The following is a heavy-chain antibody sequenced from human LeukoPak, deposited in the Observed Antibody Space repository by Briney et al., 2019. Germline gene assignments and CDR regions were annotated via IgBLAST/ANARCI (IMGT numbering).Heavy chain of an antibody. CDR1: GGSISSSSYY. CDR2: IYYSGST. J-gene: IGHJ3*02. V-gene: IGHV4-30-4*08. D-gene: IGHD1-14*01. CDR3: ARGGDNADAFDI. Sequence: PSETLSLTCTVSGGSISSSSYYWGWIRQPPGKGLEWIGYIYYSGSTYYNPSLKSRVTISVDTSKNQFSLKLSSVTAADTAVYYCARGGDNADAFDIWGQGTMVTVSS.